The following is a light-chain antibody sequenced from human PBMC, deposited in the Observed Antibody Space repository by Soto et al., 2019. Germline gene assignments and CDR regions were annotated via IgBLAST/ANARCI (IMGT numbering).Light chain of an antibody. V-gene: IGKV3-15*01. CDR1: QSVSSK. CDR2: GAS. J-gene: IGKJ1*01. CDR3: QHYNDWPPTWS. Sequence: EIVMTQSPATLSVSPGERATLSCRASQSVSSKLAWYQQKPGQAPRVLIFGASTRATGIPARFSGSGSGTEFTLTINSLQSEDFAFYYCQHYNDWPPTWSFGQGTRVEIK.